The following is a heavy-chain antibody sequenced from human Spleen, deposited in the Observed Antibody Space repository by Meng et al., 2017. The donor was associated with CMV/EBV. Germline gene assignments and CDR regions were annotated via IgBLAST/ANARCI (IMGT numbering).Heavy chain of an antibody. CDR3: AREKDGAFDY. J-gene: IGHJ4*02. CDR1: GYRFTDHY. V-gene: IGHV1-18*04. Sequence: ASVKVSCKASGYRFTDHYFHWVRQAPGQGLEWMGWISAYNGNTNYAQKLQGRVTMTTDTSTSTAYMELRSLRSDDTAVYYCAREKDGAFDYWGQGTLVTVSS. D-gene: IGHD5-24*01. CDR2: ISAYNGNT.